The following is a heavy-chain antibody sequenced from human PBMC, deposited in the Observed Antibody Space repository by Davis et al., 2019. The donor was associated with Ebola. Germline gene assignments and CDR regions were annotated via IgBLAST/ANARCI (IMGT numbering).Heavy chain of an antibody. D-gene: IGHD3-3*01. CDR3: ARDRGRRYDFWSGIYYYYYGMDV. V-gene: IGHV3-30-3*01. Sequence: GGSLRLSCAASGFTFSSYAMHWVRQAPGKGLEWVAVISYDGSNKYYADSVKGRFTISRDNSKNTLYLQMNSLRAEDTAVYYCARDRGRRYDFWSGIYYYYYGMDVWGKGTTVTVSS. CDR2: ISYDGSNK. CDR1: GFTFSSYA. J-gene: IGHJ6*04.